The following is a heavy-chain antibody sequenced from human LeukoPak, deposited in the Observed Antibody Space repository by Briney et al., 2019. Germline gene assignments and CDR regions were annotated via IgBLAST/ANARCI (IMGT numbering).Heavy chain of an antibody. Sequence: SETLSLTCTVSGGSISSGSYYWSWIRQPAGKGLEWIGRIYTSGSTNYNPSLKSRVTISVDTSKNQFSLKLSSVTAADTAVYYCARDSVAGTRAGGYYYYGMDVWGQGTTATVSS. J-gene: IGHJ6*02. CDR1: GGSISSGSYY. V-gene: IGHV4-61*02. CDR3: ARDSVAGTRAGGYYYYGMDV. CDR2: IYTSGST. D-gene: IGHD6-19*01.